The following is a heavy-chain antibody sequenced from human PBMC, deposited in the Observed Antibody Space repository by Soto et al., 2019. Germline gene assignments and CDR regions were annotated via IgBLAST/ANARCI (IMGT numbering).Heavy chain of an antibody. CDR3: AKEAPIYCSSTRCYFDY. CDR1: GFTFSSYA. D-gene: IGHD2-2*01. V-gene: IGHV3-23*01. CDR2: ISGSGGST. Sequence: GGSLRLSCAASGFTFSSYAMSWVRQAPGKGLEWVSAISGSGGSTYYADSVKGRFTISRDNSKNTLYLQMNSLRADDTAVYYCAKEAPIYCSSTRCYFDYWGQGTLVTVSS. J-gene: IGHJ4*02.